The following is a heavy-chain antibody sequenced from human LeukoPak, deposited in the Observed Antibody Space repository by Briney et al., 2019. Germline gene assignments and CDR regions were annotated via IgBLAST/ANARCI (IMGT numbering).Heavy chain of an antibody. CDR2: IYNSSRI. V-gene: IGHV3-53*01. D-gene: IGHD6-6*01. CDR1: GFTVSSNS. Sequence: GGSLRLSCTVSGFTVSSNSMSWVRQAPGKGLEWVSFIYNSSRIHYSDSVKGRFTISRDNSKNTLYLQMNSLRAEDTAVYYCASYSSSSAFDIWGQGTMVTVSS. J-gene: IGHJ3*02. CDR3: ASYSSSSAFDI.